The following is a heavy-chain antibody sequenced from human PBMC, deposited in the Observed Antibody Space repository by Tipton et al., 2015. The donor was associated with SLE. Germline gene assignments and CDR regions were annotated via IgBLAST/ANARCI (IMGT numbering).Heavy chain of an antibody. V-gene: IGHV4-59*01. Sequence: TLSLTCTVSGGSISSYYWSWIRQPPGKGLEWIGNIYYSGSTNYNPSLKSRVTISVDTSKNQFSLKLSSVTAADTAVYYCARWAGPAVNFDYWGQGTLFTVSS. CDR3: ARWAGPAVNFDY. CDR2: IYYSGST. J-gene: IGHJ4*02. CDR1: GGSISSYY. D-gene: IGHD6-19*01.